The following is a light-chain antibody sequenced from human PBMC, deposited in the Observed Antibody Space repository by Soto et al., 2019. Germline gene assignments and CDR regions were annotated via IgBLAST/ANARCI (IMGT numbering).Light chain of an antibody. CDR1: QGISSY. J-gene: IGKJ1*01. Sequence: AIRMTQSPSSLSASQEDRVTITCRASQGISSYVAWYQQKPGKAPKLLIYAASTLQSGVPSRFSGSGSGTDFTLTISCLQSEDFATYYCQQYYSYRTFGQGTKVDI. CDR3: QQYYSYRT. CDR2: AAS. V-gene: IGKV1-8*01.